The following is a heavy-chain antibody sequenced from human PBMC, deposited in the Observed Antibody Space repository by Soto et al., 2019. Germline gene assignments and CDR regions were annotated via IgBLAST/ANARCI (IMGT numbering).Heavy chain of an antibody. CDR2: IYPGDSDT. CDR3: ARHEDGSGSYGIPYNWFDP. J-gene: IGHJ5*02. D-gene: IGHD3-10*01. V-gene: IGHV5-51*01. CDR1: GYNFTSYW. Sequence: GEPHKISCKGSGYNFTSYWIRRVRQMTGKGLEWMGIIYPGDSDTRYSPSFQGQVTISADKSISTAYLQWSSLKASDTAMYYCARHEDGSGSYGIPYNWFDPWGQGTLVTVPS.